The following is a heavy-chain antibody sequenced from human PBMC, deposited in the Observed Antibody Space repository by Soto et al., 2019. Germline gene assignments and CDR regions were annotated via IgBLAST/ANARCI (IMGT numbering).Heavy chain of an antibody. CDR2: IFYTGST. J-gene: IGHJ4*02. D-gene: IGHD6-13*01. CDR3: ARVYSANYLGYFEY. CDR1: GGPFSRGGYY. Sequence: SETLSLTCTVSGGPFSRGGYYWSWIRQHPGKGLECIGYIFYTGSTYYNPTLKSRVTMSVDTSKRQFSLNLSSLTAADTAVYYCARVYSANYLGYFEYWGQGALVTVSS. V-gene: IGHV4-31*03.